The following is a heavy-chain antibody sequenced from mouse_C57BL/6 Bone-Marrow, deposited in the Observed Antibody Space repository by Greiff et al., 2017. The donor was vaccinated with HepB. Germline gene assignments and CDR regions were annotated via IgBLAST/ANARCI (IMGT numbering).Heavy chain of an antibody. Sequence: EVQLVESGGGLVQPGGSLKLSCAASGFTFSDYGMAWVRQAPWKGPEWVAFISNLAYSIYYADTVTGRFTISRENAKNTLYLEMSSLRSEDTAMYYCARGDSSGLYAMDYWGQGTSVTVYS. D-gene: IGHD3-2*02. V-gene: IGHV5-15*01. CDR3: ARGDSSGLYAMDY. CDR1: GFTFSDYG. CDR2: ISNLAYSI. J-gene: IGHJ4*01.